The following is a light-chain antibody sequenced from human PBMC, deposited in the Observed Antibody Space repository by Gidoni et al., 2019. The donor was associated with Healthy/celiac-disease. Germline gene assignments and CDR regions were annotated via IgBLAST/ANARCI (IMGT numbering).Light chain of an antibody. J-gene: IGKJ3*01. Sequence: DIVLTQSPGTLSLSPGERATLPCRASQSVSSSYLAWYQQKPGQAPRLLIYGASSRATGIPDRFSGSGSGTDFTLTISRLEPEDFAVYYCQQYGSSPQFTFGPGTKVEIK. CDR3: QQYGSSPQFT. CDR1: QSVSSSY. V-gene: IGKV3-20*01. CDR2: GAS.